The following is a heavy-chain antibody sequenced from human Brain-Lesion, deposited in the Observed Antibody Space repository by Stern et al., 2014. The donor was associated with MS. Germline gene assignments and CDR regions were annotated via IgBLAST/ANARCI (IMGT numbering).Heavy chain of an antibody. CDR2: IFNSGST. D-gene: IGHD2-2*01. CDR3: ARGRVVPGFQYYATDV. Sequence: VQLVESGPGLVKPSQTLSLSCTVSGGSISSGGYYWSWIRQPAGKGLEWIGRIFNSGSTSYNPPLKSRGTISIATSKNQFSLRLNPMTAADTAVYYCARGRVVPGFQYYATDVWGQGTTVIVSS. J-gene: IGHJ6*02. V-gene: IGHV4-61*02. CDR1: GGSISSGGYY.